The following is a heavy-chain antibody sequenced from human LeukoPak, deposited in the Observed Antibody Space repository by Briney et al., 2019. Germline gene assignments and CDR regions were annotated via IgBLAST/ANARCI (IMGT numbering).Heavy chain of an antibody. Sequence: PGRSLRLSCAASGFTFSSYAMSWVRQAPGKGLERVSAISGSGGSTYYADSVKGRFTISSDNSKNTLYLQMNSLRAEDTAVYYCARHGPQNYDILTGYYFVGAGLLQYYGMDVWGQGTTVTVSS. CDR1: GFTFSSYA. J-gene: IGHJ6*02. CDR3: ARHGPQNYDILTGYYFVGAGLLQYYGMDV. CDR2: ISGSGGST. V-gene: IGHV3-23*01. D-gene: IGHD3-9*01.